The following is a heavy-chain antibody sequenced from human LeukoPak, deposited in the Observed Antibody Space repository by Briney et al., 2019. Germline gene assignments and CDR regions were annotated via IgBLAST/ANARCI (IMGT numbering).Heavy chain of an antibody. Sequence: ASVKVSCKASGYTFTSYDINWVRQATGQGLEWMGWMNPNSGNTGYAQKFQGRVTMTRNTSISTAYMELGSLRSEDTAVYYCARVYYDFWSGYYRSYYYYMDVWGKGTTVTVSS. CDR3: ARVYYDFWSGYYRSYYYYMDV. D-gene: IGHD3-3*01. CDR1: GYTFTSYD. V-gene: IGHV1-8*01. CDR2: MNPNSGNT. J-gene: IGHJ6*03.